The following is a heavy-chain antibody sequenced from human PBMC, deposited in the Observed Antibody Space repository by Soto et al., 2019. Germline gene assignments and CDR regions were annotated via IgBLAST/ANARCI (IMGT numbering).Heavy chain of an antibody. J-gene: IGHJ4*02. V-gene: IGHV5-51*01. CDR1: GYRFTSSW. CDR2: VYPSDSDG. D-gene: IGHD1-1*01. CDR3: TKGATRPFDS. Sequence: PGESLKISCQGSGYRFTSSWIGWVRQMPAKCLKWLGNVYPSDSDGRYSPSFEGRVTISADNSIDTAYLHLLNLKASDTAIYYCTKGATRPFDSWGQTTRVTVSS.